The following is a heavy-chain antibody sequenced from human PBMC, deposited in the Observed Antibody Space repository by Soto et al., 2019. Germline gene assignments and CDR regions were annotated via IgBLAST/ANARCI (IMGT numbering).Heavy chain of an antibody. CDR3: SCIFSGGYGYGFYYYGMDV. D-gene: IGHD5-18*01. J-gene: IGHJ6*02. V-gene: IGHV4-39*01. CDR1: GGSISSSSYY. Sequence: SETMSLTCTVSGGSISSSSYYWGWIRQPPGKGVEWIGSIYYSGSTYYNPSLKSRVTISVDTSKNQFSLKLSPVTAADTAVYYCSCIFSGGYGYGFYYYGMDVWGQGTTVTVSS. CDR2: IYYSGST.